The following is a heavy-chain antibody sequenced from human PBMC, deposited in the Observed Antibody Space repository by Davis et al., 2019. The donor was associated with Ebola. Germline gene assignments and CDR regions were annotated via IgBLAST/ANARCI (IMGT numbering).Heavy chain of an antibody. J-gene: IGHJ4*02. V-gene: IGHV3-30*03. CDR1: GFTFSSYG. Sequence: PGGSLRLSCAASGFTFSSYGMHWVRQAPGKGLEWVAVISYDGSNKYYADSVKGRFTISRDNSKNTLYLQMNSLRAEDTAVYYCARDHEGEFDYWGQGTLVTVSS. D-gene: IGHD3-16*01. CDR3: ARDHEGEFDY. CDR2: ISYDGSNK.